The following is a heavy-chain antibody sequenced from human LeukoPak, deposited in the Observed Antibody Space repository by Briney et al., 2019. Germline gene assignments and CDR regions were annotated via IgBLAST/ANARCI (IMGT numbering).Heavy chain of an antibody. V-gene: IGHV4-39*02. D-gene: IGHD3-10*01. Sequence: SETLSLTCTVSGGSISSTSYYWGWIRQPPGKGLEWIGSIYYSGCTYYNPSLKSRVTISVDTSKNQFSLKLSSVTAADSAVYYCARDRTRITMVRGVIGGFDPWGQGTLVTVSS. J-gene: IGHJ5*02. CDR2: IYYSGCT. CDR1: GGSISSTSYY. CDR3: ARDRTRITMVRGVIGGFDP.